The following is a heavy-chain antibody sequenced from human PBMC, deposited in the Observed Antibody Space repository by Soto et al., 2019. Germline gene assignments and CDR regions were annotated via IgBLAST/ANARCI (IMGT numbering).Heavy chain of an antibody. Sequence: GASVKVSRKAFRGLFSCYSISLGRPGPGQGLEWMGGIIPVFNTVNYAQKFQGRVTITADEYTNTAYMELSSLRSEDTAIYYCARGGSGYVWFNEFWGQGTLVTVSS. V-gene: IGHV1-69*01. D-gene: IGHD3-22*01. CDR2: IIPVFNTV. CDR1: RGLFSCYS. J-gene: IGHJ4*02. CDR3: ARGGSGYVWFNEF.